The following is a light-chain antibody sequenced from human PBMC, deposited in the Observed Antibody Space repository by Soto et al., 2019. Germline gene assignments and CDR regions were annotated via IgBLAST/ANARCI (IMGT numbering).Light chain of an antibody. CDR1: QTISSW. Sequence: DIQMTQSPSTLPASVGDRVTITCRASQTISSWLAWYQQKPGKAPDLLIYDASRLAGGVPSRFSGSESGTEFTLTISRLQPDDVATYYCLQYSSHSWTFGQGTKVDIK. V-gene: IGKV1-5*01. J-gene: IGKJ1*01. CDR3: LQYSSHSWT. CDR2: DAS.